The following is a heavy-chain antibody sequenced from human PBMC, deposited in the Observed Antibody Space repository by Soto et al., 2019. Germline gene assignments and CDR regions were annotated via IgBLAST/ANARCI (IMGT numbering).Heavy chain of an antibody. V-gene: IGHV1-3*01. CDR2: INAGNGNT. Sequence: ASVKVSCKASGYTFTSYAMHWVRQAPGQRLEWMGWINAGNGNTKYSQKFQGRVTITRDTSASTAYMELSSLRSEDTAVYYCARIAAAGGESFQHWGQGTLVTVSS. CDR3: ARIAAAGGESFQH. CDR1: GYTFTSYA. D-gene: IGHD6-13*01. J-gene: IGHJ1*01.